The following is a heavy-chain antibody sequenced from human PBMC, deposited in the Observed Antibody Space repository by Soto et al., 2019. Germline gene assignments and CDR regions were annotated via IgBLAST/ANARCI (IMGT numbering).Heavy chain of an antibody. J-gene: IGHJ6*02. CDR1: GGSISSSSYY. CDR2: IYYSGST. V-gene: IGHV4-39*01. D-gene: IGHD3-10*01. Sequence: QLQLQESGPGLVKPSETLSLTCTVSGGSISSSSYYWGWIRQPPGKGLEWIGSIYYSGSTYYNPSLKSRVSISVDTSKNQFSLKLSSVTAADTAVYYCASTMVRGVIRYYYYGMDVWGQGTTVTVSS. CDR3: ASTMVRGVIRYYYYGMDV.